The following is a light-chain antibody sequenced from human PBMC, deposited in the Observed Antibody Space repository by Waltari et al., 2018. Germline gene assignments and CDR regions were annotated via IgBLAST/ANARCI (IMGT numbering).Light chain of an antibody. V-gene: IGKV4-1*01. J-gene: IGKJ1*01. Sequence: DIVMTQSPDSLAVSLGERATINCKSSQSVLYSSNNKNYLAWYQQKPGQPPKLLIYWASTRESGVPDRFSGSGSGTDSTLTISSLQAEDVAVYYCQQYYSTPMTFGQGTKVEIK. CDR3: QQYYSTPMT. CDR1: QSVLYSSNNKNY. CDR2: WAS.